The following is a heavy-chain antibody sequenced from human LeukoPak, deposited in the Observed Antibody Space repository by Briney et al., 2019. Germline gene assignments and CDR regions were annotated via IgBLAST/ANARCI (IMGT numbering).Heavy chain of an antibody. CDR3: AISGLWLGSGYMDV. CDR1: GGSISSYY. J-gene: IGHJ6*03. D-gene: IGHD2-21*01. CDR2: IYTSGST. V-gene: IGHV4-4*07. Sequence: KPSETLSLTCTVSGGSISSYYWSWIRQPAGKGLEWIGRIYTSGSTNYNPSLKSRVTMSVDTSKNQFSLKLSSVTAADTAVYYCAISGLWLGSGYMDVWGKGTTVTVSS.